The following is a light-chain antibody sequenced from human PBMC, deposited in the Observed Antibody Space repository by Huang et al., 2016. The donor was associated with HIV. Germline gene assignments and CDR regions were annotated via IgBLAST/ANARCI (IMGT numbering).Light chain of an antibody. Sequence: EIVMTQSPATLSVSPGERATLSCRASQSVSSNLDWYQQKPGQALRLLIYGASTWATGIPARFSGSGSGTEFTLTISSLQSEDFAVYYCQQYNNWPPLTFGGGTKVEIK. CDR2: GAS. CDR3: QQYNNWPPLT. CDR1: QSVSSN. J-gene: IGKJ4*01. V-gene: IGKV3-15*01.